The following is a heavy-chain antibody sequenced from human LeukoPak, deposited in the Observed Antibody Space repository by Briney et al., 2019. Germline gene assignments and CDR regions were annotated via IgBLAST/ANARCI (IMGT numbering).Heavy chain of an antibody. CDR1: GGSISSSSYY. Sequence: PSETLSLTCTVSGGSISSSSYYWGWIRQPPGKGLEWIGSIYYSGSTYYNPSLKSRVTISIDTSKNQFSLHLTSVTAADTAVYYCARDSSSGSFWFDPWGQGTLVTVSS. J-gene: IGHJ5*02. D-gene: IGHD6-19*01. V-gene: IGHV4-39*07. CDR2: IYYSGST. CDR3: ARDSSSGSFWFDP.